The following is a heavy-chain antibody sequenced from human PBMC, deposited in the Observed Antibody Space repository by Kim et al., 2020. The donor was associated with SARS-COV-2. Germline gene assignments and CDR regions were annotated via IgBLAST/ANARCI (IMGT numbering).Heavy chain of an antibody. D-gene: IGHD6-6*01. CDR3: ARDVPLLIAAPRPNGMDV. V-gene: IGHV1-69*13. J-gene: IGHJ6*02. CDR1: GGTFSSYA. Sequence: SVKVSCKASGGTFSSYAISWVRQAPGQGLEWMGGIIPIFGTANYAQKFQGRVTITADESTSTAYMELSSLRSEDTAVYYCARDVPLLIAAPRPNGMDVWGQGTTVTVSS. CDR2: IIPIFGTA.